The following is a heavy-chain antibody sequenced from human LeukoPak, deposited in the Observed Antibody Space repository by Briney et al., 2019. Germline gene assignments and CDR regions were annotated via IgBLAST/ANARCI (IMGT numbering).Heavy chain of an antibody. Sequence: PGGSLRLSCAASGVTFSSYGMHWVRQAPGKGLEWVAVIWYDGSNKYYADSVKGRFTISRDNSKNTLYLQMNSLRAEDTAVYYCARSLYDILTGYYSPPDYWRQGTLVTVSS. J-gene: IGHJ4*02. D-gene: IGHD3-9*01. CDR2: IWYDGSNK. CDR1: GVTFSSYG. CDR3: ARSLYDILTGYYSPPDY. V-gene: IGHV3-33*01.